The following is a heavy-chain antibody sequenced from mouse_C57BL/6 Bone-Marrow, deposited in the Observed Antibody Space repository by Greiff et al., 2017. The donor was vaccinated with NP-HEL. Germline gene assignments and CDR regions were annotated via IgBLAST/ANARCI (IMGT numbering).Heavy chain of an antibody. CDR2: IRNKANNHAT. V-gene: IGHV6-6*01. D-gene: IGHD4-1*01. CDR1: GFTFSDAW. J-gene: IGHJ3*01. Sequence: EVQLVESGGGLVQPGGSMKLSCAASGFTFSDAWMDWVRQSPEKGLEWVAEIRNKANNHATYYAESVKGRFTISRDDSKSSVYLQMNSLRAEDTGIYYCTAVWDLAWFAYWGQGTLVTVSA. CDR3: TAVWDLAWFAY.